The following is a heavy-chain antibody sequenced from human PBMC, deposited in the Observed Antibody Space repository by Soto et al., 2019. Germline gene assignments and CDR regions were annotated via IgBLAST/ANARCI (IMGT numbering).Heavy chain of an antibody. CDR3: ARGWEVPAATFDS. V-gene: IGHV1-8*01. CDR1: GYTFTTYD. J-gene: IGHJ4*02. D-gene: IGHD2-2*01. CDR2: MTPHSGKT. Sequence: QVQLVQSGAEVKKPGTSVKVSCKASGYTFTTYDINWVRQAPGQGLEWMGWMTPHSGKTGYAPKFQGRVTMTRDTSISTAYMELSSLRSEDTAVYFCARGWEVPAATFDSWGRGTQVTVSS.